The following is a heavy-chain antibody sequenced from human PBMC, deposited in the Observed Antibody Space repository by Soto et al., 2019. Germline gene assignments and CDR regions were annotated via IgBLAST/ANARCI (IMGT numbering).Heavy chain of an antibody. V-gene: IGHV4-30-2*01. CDR2: IYHSGST. J-gene: IGHJ4*02. Sequence: SETLSLTCAVSGGSISRGDYSWSWIRQPPGKGLEWIGYIYHSGSTYYNPSLKSRVTISIDSSKNQFSLKLTSVTAADTAVYYCARGHDSNDNWGQGTLVTVSS. D-gene: IGHD3-22*01. CDR1: GGSISRGDYS. CDR3: ARGHDSNDN.